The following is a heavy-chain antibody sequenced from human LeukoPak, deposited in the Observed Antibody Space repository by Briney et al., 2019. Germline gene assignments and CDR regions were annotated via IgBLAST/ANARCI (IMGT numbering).Heavy chain of an antibody. V-gene: IGHV6-1*01. D-gene: IGHD6-19*01. CDR3: AREGSSGWYLGHYYYYMDV. CDR1: GDSVSINSAA. Sequence: SQTLSLTFAISGDSVSINSAAWNWIRQSPSRGLEWLGRTYYRSKWYNDYAVSVKSRITINPDTSKNQFSLQLNSVTPEDTAVYYCAREGSSGWYLGHYYYYMDVWGKGTTVTVSS. J-gene: IGHJ6*03. CDR2: TYYRSKWYN.